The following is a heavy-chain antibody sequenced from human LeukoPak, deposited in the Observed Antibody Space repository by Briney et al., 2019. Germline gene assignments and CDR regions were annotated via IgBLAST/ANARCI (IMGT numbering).Heavy chain of an antibody. Sequence: GETLKISCKGSGYSFTNYWIGWVRQMPGKGLEWMGIIYPGDSDTRYSPSFQGQATISADKSISTAYLQWSSLEASDTAMYYCARRRSYTSSLIDYWGQGTLVTVSS. CDR1: GYSFTNYW. V-gene: IGHV5-51*01. CDR3: ARRRSYTSSLIDY. J-gene: IGHJ4*02. D-gene: IGHD6-13*01. CDR2: IYPGDSDT.